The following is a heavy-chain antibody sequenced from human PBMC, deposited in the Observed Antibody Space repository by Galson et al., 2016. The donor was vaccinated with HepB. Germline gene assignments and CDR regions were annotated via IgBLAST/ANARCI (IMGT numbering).Heavy chain of an antibody. V-gene: IGHV4-4*07. CDR3: ATYASGDWFDP. D-gene: IGHD2-2*01. J-gene: IGHJ5*02. CDR1: GGSISSYY. CDR2: IYSSGST. Sequence: LSLTCTVSGGSISSYYWSWIRQPAGKGLEWIGRIYSSGSTNYNPSLKSRVTMSVDTSKNQLSLKLTSVTAADTAVYYCATYASGDWFDPWGQGTLVTVSS.